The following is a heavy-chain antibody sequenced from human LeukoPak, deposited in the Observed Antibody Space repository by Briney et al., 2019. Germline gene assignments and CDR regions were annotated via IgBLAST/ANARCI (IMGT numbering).Heavy chain of an antibody. J-gene: IGHJ4*02. Sequence: ASVKVSCKASGYTFTSYGISWVRQAPGQGLEWMGWISAYNGNTNYAQKLQGRVTMTTDTSTRTVYMELSSLRSEDTAVYYCARAVYSYGPPYYFDYWGQGTLVTVSS. V-gene: IGHV1-18*01. CDR3: ARAVYSYGPPYYFDY. CDR2: ISAYNGNT. D-gene: IGHD5-18*01. CDR1: GYTFTSYG.